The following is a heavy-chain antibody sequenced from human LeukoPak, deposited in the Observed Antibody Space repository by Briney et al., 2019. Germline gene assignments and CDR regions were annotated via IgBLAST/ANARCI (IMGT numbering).Heavy chain of an antibody. CDR1: GFTFDDYA. CDR2: ISWNSGSI. J-gene: IGHJ4*02. CDR3: AKDISRYSSGYYLRPNSFDY. V-gene: IGHV3-9*01. Sequence: GGSLRLSCAASGFTFDDYAMHWVRQAPGKGLEWVSGISWNSGSIGYADSVKGRFTISRDNAKNSLYLQMNSLRAEDTALYYCAKDISRYSSGYYLRPNSFDYWGQGTLVTVSS. D-gene: IGHD3-22*01.